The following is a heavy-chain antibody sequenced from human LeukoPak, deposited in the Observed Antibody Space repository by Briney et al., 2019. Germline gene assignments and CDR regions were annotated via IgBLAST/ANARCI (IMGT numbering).Heavy chain of an antibody. V-gene: IGHV3-23*01. CDR3: AKGSGDFWSGYYAY. CDR2: ISGSGGST. Sequence: GGSLRLSCAASGCTFSSYAMSWVRQAPGKGLEWVSAISGSGGSTYYADSVRGRFTISRDNSKNTLYLQMNSLRAEDTAVYYCAKGSGDFWSGYYAYWGQGTLVTVSS. D-gene: IGHD3-3*01. CDR1: GCTFSSYA. J-gene: IGHJ4*02.